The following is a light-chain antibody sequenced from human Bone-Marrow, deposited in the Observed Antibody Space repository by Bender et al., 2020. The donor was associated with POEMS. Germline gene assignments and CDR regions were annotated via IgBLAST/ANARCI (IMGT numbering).Light chain of an antibody. J-gene: IGLJ2*01. Sequence: QRPGQSPVLVIYQDYKRPSGIPERFSGSNSGNTATLTISGTQALDEADYYCQAWDNRNVIFGGGTKVTVL. CDR3: QAWDNRNVI. CDR2: QDY. V-gene: IGLV3-1*01.